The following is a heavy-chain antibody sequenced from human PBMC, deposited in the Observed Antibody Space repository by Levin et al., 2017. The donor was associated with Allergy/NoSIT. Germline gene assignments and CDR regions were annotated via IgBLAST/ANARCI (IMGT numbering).Heavy chain of an antibody. V-gene: IGHV3-64D*06. CDR3: VKGGGAGSYYNFYGMDV. CDR1: GFTFSTYA. J-gene: IGHJ6*02. D-gene: IGHD3-10*01. CDR2: ITDNGHRT. Sequence: PGGSLRLSCSASGFTFSTYAMHWVRQAPGKGLEYVSGITDNGHRTYYADSVKGRFTISRDNSKNTLYLQMSSLRAEDTAVYYCVKGGGAGSYYNFYGMDVWGQGTTVTVSS.